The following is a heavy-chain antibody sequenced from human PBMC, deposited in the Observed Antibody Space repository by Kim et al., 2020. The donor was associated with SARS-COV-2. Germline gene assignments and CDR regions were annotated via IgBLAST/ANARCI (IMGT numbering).Heavy chain of an antibody. CDR2: IYSGGST. Sequence: GGSLRLSCAASGFTVSSNYMSWVRQAPGKGLEWVSVIYSGGSTYYADSVKGRFTISRDNSKNTLYLQMNSLRAEDTAVYYCARDPLVYYYDSSGCMGCDAFDIWGQGTMVTVSS. CDR3: ARDPLVYYYDSSGCMGCDAFDI. D-gene: IGHD3-22*01. CDR1: GFTVSSNY. V-gene: IGHV3-66*01. J-gene: IGHJ3*02.